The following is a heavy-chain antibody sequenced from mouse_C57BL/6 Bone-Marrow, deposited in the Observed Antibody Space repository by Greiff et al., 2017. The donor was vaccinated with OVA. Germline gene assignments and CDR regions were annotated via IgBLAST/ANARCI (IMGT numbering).Heavy chain of an antibody. V-gene: IGHV1-72*01. CDR2: IDPNSGGT. D-gene: IGHD1-1*01. J-gene: IGHJ4*01. CDR3: AMYYGSSYDDAMDY. Sequence: QVQLQQPGAELVKPGASVKLSCKASGYTFTSYWMHWVKQRPGRGLEWIGRIDPNSGGTKYNEKFKSKATLTVDKPSSTAYMQLSSLTSEDSAVYYCAMYYGSSYDDAMDYWGQGTSVTVSS. CDR1: GYTFTSYW.